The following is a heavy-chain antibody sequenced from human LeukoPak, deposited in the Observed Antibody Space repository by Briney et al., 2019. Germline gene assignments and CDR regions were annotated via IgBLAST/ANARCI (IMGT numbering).Heavy chain of an antibody. CDR2: IIPIFVKT. D-gene: IGHD3-22*01. J-gene: IGHJ4*02. CDR1: GGTFINYA. V-gene: IGHV1-69*05. CDR3: ARGGEANYYDTSGYYLYYY. Sequence: SVRVSCKASGGTFINYAISWVRQAPGQGREWMGRIIPIFVKTNYAQNFQGTVTITTDESTSTAYMELSSLRSEDTAVYYCARGGEANYYDTSGYYLYYYWGQGTLVTVSS.